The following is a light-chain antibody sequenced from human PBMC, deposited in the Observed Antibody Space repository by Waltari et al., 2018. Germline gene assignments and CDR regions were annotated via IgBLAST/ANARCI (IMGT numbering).Light chain of an antibody. CDR1: SSDVGSYNL. CDR2: EVT. V-gene: IGLV2-23*02. Sequence: QSALTQPASVSGSPGQSITISCTGTSSDVGSYNLVSWYQQHPGKAPKLMIYEVTKRPSVVSNRFSCSKSGNTASLTISGLQAEDEADYCCCSYAGSTTHVIFGGGTKLTVL. J-gene: IGLJ2*01. CDR3: CSYAGSTTHVI.